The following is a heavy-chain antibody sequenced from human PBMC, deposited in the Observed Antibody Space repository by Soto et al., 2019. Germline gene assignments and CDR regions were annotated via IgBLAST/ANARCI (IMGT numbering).Heavy chain of an antibody. CDR2: IIPIFGTS. Sequence: SVKVCFEASGGTFRNYSISWVRQAPVQGLEWMGGIIPIFGTSNYAQKFQGRVTLTADESTSTAYMELSTLRSEDTALYYCAKDVIVMVLAATRAGGSFDPWGQGTPVTVSS. CDR1: GGTFRNYS. V-gene: IGHV1-69*13. D-gene: IGHD2-15*01. CDR3: AKDVIVMVLAATRAGGSFDP. J-gene: IGHJ5*02.